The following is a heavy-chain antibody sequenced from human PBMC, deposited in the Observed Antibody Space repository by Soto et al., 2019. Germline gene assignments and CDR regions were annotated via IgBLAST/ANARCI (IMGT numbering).Heavy chain of an antibody. CDR1: GFTFSSYW. D-gene: IGHD3-3*01. Sequence: GGSLRLSCVASGFTFSSYWMHWVRQAPGKGLVWVSRINSDGSSTSYADSVKGRFTISRDNAKNTLYLQMNSLRAEDTAVYYCARDVLRFLQWLPRPLYYYYGMDVWGQGTTVTVSS. CDR2: INSDGSST. V-gene: IGHV3-74*01. CDR3: ARDVLRFLQWLPRPLYYYYGMDV. J-gene: IGHJ6*02.